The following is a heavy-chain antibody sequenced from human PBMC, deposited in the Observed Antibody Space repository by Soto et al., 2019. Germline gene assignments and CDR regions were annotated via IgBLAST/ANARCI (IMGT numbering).Heavy chain of an antibody. J-gene: IGHJ6*01. CDR3: EREGYDSSGYYFYGMDV. CDR1: GYTFTGYY. Sequence: ASVKVSCKASGYTFTGYYMHWVRQAPGQGLEWMGWINPNSGGTNYAQKFQGWVTMTRDTSISTAYMELSRLRSDDTAVYYCEREGYDSSGYYFYGMDVWGQGTTVTSPQ. CDR2: INPNSGGT. V-gene: IGHV1-2*04. D-gene: IGHD3-22*01.